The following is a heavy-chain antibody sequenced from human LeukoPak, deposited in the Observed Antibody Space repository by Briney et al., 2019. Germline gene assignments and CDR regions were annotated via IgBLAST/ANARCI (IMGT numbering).Heavy chain of an antibody. Sequence: GGSLRLSCAASGFTFSSYAMHWVRQAPGKGLEWVSGISGSGDSTYYADSVKGRFTISRDNSKKTLYLQMKNLRAEDTAVYYCAKDGAWLRFDDWGQGILVSVSS. D-gene: IGHD5-12*01. J-gene: IGHJ4*02. V-gene: IGHV3-23*01. CDR1: GFTFSSYA. CDR3: AKDGAWLRFDD. CDR2: ISGSGDST.